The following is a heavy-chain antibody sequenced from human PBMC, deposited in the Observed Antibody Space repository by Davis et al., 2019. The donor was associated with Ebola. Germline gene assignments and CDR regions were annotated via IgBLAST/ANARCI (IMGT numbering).Heavy chain of an antibody. CDR1: GYTFTSYY. CDR2: IHPSGGST. V-gene: IGHV1-46*01. Sequence: AALVKVSCKASGYTFTSYYMHWARQAPGQGLEWMGIIHPSGGSTSYDQKFQGRVTMTRDTSTSTVYMELSSLRSEDTAVYYCARTDSGSYYFDYWGQGTLVTVSS. J-gene: IGHJ4*02. CDR3: ARTDSGSYYFDY. D-gene: IGHD1-26*01.